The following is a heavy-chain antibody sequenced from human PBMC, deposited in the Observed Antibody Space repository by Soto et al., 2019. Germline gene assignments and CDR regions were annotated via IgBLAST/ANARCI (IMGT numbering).Heavy chain of an antibody. CDR2: MNPNSGNT. CDR1: GYTFTSYD. J-gene: IGHJ6*03. D-gene: IGHD1-7*01. Sequence: ASVKVSCKASGYTFTSYDINWVRQATGQGLEWMGWMNPNSGNTGYAQKFQGRVTMTRNTSISTAYMELSSLRSEDTAVYYCARVGLFNWNYAPYYYYYMDVWGKGTTVTVSS. CDR3: ARVGLFNWNYAPYYYYYMDV. V-gene: IGHV1-8*01.